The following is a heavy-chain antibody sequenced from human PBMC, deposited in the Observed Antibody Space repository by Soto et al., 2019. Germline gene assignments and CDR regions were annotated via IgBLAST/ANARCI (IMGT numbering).Heavy chain of an antibody. V-gene: IGHV1-3*01. CDR2: INADNGNT. D-gene: IGHD4-4*01. J-gene: IGHJ6*02. CDR3: AVYSHYPTGYYYGMDV. CDR1: GYTFTSYA. Sequence: SVKVSGKASGYTFTSYAMHWVRQAPGQRLEWMGWINADNGNTKYSQKFKGRVTITRDTSASTAYMELSSLRSEDTAVYYCAVYSHYPTGYYYGMDVWGQGTTGTVS.